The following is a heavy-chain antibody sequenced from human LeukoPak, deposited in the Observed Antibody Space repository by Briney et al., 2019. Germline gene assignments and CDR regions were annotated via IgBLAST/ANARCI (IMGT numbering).Heavy chain of an antibody. V-gene: IGHV1-2*02. Sequence: GASVKVSFKASGYTFTGYYMHWVRQAPGQGLEWMGWINPNSGGTNYAQKFQGRVTMTRDTSISTAYMELSRLRSDDTAVYYCARVREYSSSSARFDPWGQGTLVTVSS. CDR1: GYTFTGYY. D-gene: IGHD6-6*01. CDR3: ARVREYSSSSARFDP. J-gene: IGHJ5*02. CDR2: INPNSGGT.